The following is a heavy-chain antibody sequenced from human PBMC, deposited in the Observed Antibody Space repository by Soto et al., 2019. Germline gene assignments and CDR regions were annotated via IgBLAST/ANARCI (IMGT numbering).Heavy chain of an antibody. CDR1: GVSLTSGTYY. V-gene: IGHV4-31*03. Sequence: SETLSVTCSVSGVSLTSGTYYWSWIRQHPGKGLEWIGYIFYSGSTDYNPSLKSRVNISVDTSKNQFSLKLSSVTAADTAVYYCASTEDFFDYWGHGTLVTVSS. CDR2: IFYSGST. CDR3: ASTEDFFDY. J-gene: IGHJ4*03.